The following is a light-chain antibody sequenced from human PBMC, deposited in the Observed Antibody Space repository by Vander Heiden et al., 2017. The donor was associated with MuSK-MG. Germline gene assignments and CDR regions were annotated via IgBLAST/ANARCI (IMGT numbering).Light chain of an antibody. Sequence: SYELPPPPPAAVAPRQTATIACCGGKLGNKYASWFQQKAGQAPVLIIFQDGKRPSGIPERFSGSNSGNTATLTISGAQPMDEADYYCQAWDSSAVVFGGGTKVTVL. J-gene: IGLJ2*01. CDR1: KLGNKY. V-gene: IGLV3-1*01. CDR3: QAWDSSAVV. CDR2: QDG.